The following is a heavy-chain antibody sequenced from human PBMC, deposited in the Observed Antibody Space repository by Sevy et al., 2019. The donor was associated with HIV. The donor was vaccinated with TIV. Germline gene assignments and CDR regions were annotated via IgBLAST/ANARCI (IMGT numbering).Heavy chain of an antibody. Sequence: GESLKISCAASGFTFTDFYLNWVRQAPGKGLEWVSSISGLSNYKFYADSMKGRFTISRDNAGNSIYLQMNSLRAEDTAVYFCARRGPSTVHDAFDIWGQGTMVTVSS. D-gene: IGHD4-17*01. CDR3: ARRGPSTVHDAFDI. CDR1: GFTFTDFY. CDR2: ISGLSNYK. V-gene: IGHV3-21*01. J-gene: IGHJ3*02.